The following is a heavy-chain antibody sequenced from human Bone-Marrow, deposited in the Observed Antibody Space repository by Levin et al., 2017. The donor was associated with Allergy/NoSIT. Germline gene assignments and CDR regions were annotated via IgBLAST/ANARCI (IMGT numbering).Heavy chain of an antibody. CDR1: GFTFSSYW. D-gene: IGHD1-26*01. V-gene: IGHV3-74*01. J-gene: IGHJ4*02. Sequence: GGSLRLSCAASGFTFSSYWMHWVRHVPGKGLVCVSRINGDGRFTNYADSVKGRFTIARDNAKNTLYLQMNRLRAEDTAVYYCVRDVSWDLDYWGQGALVTVSS. CDR3: VRDVSWDLDY. CDR2: INGDGRFT.